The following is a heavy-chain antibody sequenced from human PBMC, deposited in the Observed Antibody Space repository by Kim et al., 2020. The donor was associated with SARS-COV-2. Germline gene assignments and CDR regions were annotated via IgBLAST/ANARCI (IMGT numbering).Heavy chain of an antibody. CDR1: GGSISSYY. Sequence: SETLSLTCTVSGGSISSYYWSWIRQPPGKGLEWIGYIYYSGSTNYNPSLKSRVTISVDTSKNQFSLKLSSVTAADTAVYYCATQTWAAVGLLRYYYYYGMDVWGQGTTVTVSS. CDR2: IYYSGST. D-gene: IGHD6-13*01. V-gene: IGHV4-59*08. CDR3: ATQTWAAVGLLRYYYYYGMDV. J-gene: IGHJ6*02.